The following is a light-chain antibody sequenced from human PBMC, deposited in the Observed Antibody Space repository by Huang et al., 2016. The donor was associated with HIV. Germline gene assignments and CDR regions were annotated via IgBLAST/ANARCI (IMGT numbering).Light chain of an antibody. Sequence: DIELTQSPSSLSASVGDRVTITCRASQTISTFLNWYQQKPGKAPKLLIYAASRLESGGPPRVSGSGSGTHFTLTISSLQPEDFASYYCQQGYISPPLTFGGGTKVEI. J-gene: IGKJ4*01. CDR3: QQGYISPPLT. V-gene: IGKV1-39*01. CDR2: AAS. CDR1: QTISTF.